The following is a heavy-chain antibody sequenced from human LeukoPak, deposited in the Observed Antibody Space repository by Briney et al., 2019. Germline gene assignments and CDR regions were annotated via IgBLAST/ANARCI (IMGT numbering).Heavy chain of an antibody. CDR1: GFSFSTYD. D-gene: IGHD2/OR15-2a*01. CDR3: ARGGYFSFDY. V-gene: IGHV3-23*01. J-gene: IGHJ4*02. Sequence: GGSLRLSCVTSGFSFSTYDMSWVRQAPGKGLEWISGITANTRGSITYYADSVKGRFTISRDSSKDTLYLQMNSLRAEDTAVYFCARGGYFSFDYWGQGTLVTVSS. CDR2: ITANTRGSIT.